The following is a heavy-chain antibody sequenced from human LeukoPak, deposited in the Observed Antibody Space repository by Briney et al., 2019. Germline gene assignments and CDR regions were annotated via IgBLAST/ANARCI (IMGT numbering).Heavy chain of an antibody. D-gene: IGHD3-16*02. Sequence: GGSLRLSCAASGFTFSDYYMSWIRQAPGKGLGWVSYISSSSSYTNYADSVKGRFTISRDNAKNSLYLQMNSLRAEDTAVYYCASSPYDYVWGSYRSPEGYWGQGTLVTVSS. CDR3: ASSPYDYVWGSYRSPEGY. J-gene: IGHJ4*02. CDR2: ISSSSSYT. CDR1: GFTFSDYY. V-gene: IGHV3-11*06.